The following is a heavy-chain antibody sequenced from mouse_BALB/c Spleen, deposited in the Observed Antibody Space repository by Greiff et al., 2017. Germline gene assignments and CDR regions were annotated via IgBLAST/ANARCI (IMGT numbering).Heavy chain of an antibody. CDR3: ARHHYGNAMDY. CDR2: ISSGGSYT. D-gene: IGHD2-1*01. V-gene: IGHV5-9-3*01. Sequence: EVKLVESGGGLVKPGGSLKLSCAASGFTFSSYAMSWVRQTPEKRLEWVATISSGGSYTYYPDSVKGRFTISRDNAKNTLYLQMSSLRSEDTAMYYCARHHYGNAMDYWGQGTSVTVSS. J-gene: IGHJ4*01. CDR1: GFTFSSYA.